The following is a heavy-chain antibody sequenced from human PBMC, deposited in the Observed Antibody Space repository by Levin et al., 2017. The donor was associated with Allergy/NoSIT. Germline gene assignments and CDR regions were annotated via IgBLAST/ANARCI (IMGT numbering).Heavy chain of an antibody. CDR1: GHSFTNYW. J-gene: IGHJ6*02. Sequence: GGSLRLSCKGSGHSFTNYWFTWVRQMPGKGLEWMGRIDPRDSYTNYSPSFQGHVTISAAKSISTAYLPWSSLKAPATAMYCCARVVDYGDYAGYGMDDWGQGTTVTVSS. D-gene: IGHD4-17*01. V-gene: IGHV5-10-1*01. CDR3: ARVVDYGDYAGYGMDD. CDR2: IDPRDSYT.